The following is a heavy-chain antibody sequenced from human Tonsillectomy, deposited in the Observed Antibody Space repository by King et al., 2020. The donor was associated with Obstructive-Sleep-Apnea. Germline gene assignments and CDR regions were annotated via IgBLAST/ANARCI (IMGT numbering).Heavy chain of an antibody. CDR3: ASGYCSSTSCYGQFDY. D-gene: IGHD2-2*03. Sequence: HVQLVQSGAEVKEPGASVKVSCTASGYTFTGFHMHWVRQAPGQGLDWMGWINPNSGGTNNAQKFQGRVTMTRDTSISTAYMELGRLGSEDTAVYYCASGYCSSTSCYGQFDYWGQGSLVTVSA. CDR1: GYTFTGFH. V-gene: IGHV1-2*02. CDR2: INPNSGGT. J-gene: IGHJ4*02.